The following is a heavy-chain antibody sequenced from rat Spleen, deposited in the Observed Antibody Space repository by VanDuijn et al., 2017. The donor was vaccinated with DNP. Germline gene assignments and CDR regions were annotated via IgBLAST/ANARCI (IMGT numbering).Heavy chain of an antibody. CDR2: IGSAAYAP. CDR3: ARDQRLQWDYFDY. J-gene: IGHJ2*01. V-gene: IGHV5-27*01. D-gene: IGHD1-1*01. Sequence: EVHLVESGGDLVQPGGSLKLSCVASGFTFSAYYMAWVRQAPAKGLEWVAYIGSAAYAPYYGDSVKGRFTISRDNAKSTLYLQMNSLRSEDTATYYCARDQRLQWDYFDYWGQGVMVTVSS. CDR1: GFTFSAYY.